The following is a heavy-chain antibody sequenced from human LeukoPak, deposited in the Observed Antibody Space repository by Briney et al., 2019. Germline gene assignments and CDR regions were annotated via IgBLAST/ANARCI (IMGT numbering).Heavy chain of an antibody. CDR3: ARAGHNWNSWAWFDP. J-gene: IGHJ5*02. CDR1: GYTFTGYY. Sequence: ASVKVSCKASGYTFTGYYMHWVRQAPGQGLEWMGWINPNSGGTNYAQKFQGRVTMTRDTSISTAYMELSRLRSDDTAVYYCARAGHNWNSWAWFDPWGQGTLVTVSS. V-gene: IGHV1-2*02. D-gene: IGHD1-7*01. CDR2: INPNSGGT.